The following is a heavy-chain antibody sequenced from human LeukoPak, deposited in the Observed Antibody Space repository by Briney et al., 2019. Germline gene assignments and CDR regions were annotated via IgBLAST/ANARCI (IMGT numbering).Heavy chain of an antibody. CDR2: ISHDGSNK. V-gene: IGHV3-30-3*01. CDR3: ARAHSGYRRAYGMDV. CDR1: GFTFSSYA. J-gene: IGHJ6*02. D-gene: IGHD5-12*01. Sequence: GRSLRLSCAASGFTFSSYAMHWVRQAPGKGLEWVAVISHDGSNKCYADSVKGRFTISRDNSKNTLYLQMNSLRAEDTAVYYCARAHSGYRRAYGMDVWGQGTTVTVSS.